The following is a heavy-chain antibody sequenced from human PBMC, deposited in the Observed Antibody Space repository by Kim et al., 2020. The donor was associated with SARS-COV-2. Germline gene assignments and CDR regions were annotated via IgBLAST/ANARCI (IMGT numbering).Heavy chain of an antibody. Sequence: YNPSLKSRVTISVDTSKNQFSLKLSSVTAAETAVCYCARAMVFGVVILDYWGQGTLVTVSS. D-gene: IGHD3-3*01. CDR3: ARAMVFGVVILDY. J-gene: IGHJ4*02. V-gene: IGHV4-34*01.